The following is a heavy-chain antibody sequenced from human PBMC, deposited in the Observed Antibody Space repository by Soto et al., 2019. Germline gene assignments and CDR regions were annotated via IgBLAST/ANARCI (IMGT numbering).Heavy chain of an antibody. J-gene: IGHJ3*02. CDR2: IFYSGST. CDR3: VKEEYYDILTGSRGDAFDI. D-gene: IGHD3-9*01. V-gene: IGHV4-39*02. CDR1: GGSISSSSYY. Sequence: SETLSLTCTVSGGSISSSSYYWGWIRQPPGKGLEWIGSIFYSGSTYYNPSLKSRVTISVDTSKNQFSLKLSSVTAADTAMYYCVKEEYYDILTGSRGDAFDIWGQGTMVTVSS.